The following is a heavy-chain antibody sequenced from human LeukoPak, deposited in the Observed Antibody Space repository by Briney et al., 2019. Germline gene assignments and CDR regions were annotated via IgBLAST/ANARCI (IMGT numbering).Heavy chain of an antibody. CDR1: GFTFSSYS. CDR3: ARDSAYCGGDCYWTVVGNWFDP. CDR2: ISSSSSYI. V-gene: IGHV3-21*01. Sequence: GGSLRLSCAASGFTFSSYSMNWVRQAPGKGLEWVSSISSSSSYIYYADSVKGRFTISRDNAKNSLYLQMNSLRAEDTAVYYCARDSAYCGGDCYWTVVGNWFDPWGQGTLVTVSS. D-gene: IGHD2-21*02. J-gene: IGHJ5*02.